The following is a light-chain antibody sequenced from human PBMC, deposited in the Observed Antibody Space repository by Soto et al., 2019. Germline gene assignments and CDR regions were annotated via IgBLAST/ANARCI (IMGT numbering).Light chain of an antibody. CDR1: QSVNSN. CDR3: QQYNVWPLT. Sequence: EIVMTQSPVTLSVSPGDRATLYCRASQSVNSNLAWYQHKPGQTPNLLIYVASTRATGIPARFSGSGSGTEFTLTISSLQSEDFAVYCCQQYNVWPLTFGGGTKVEFK. J-gene: IGKJ4*01. CDR2: VAS. V-gene: IGKV3-15*01.